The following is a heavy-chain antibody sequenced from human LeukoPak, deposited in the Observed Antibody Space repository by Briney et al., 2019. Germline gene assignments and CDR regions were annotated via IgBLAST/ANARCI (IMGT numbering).Heavy chain of an antibody. CDR2: IYTSGST. CDR1: GGSISSYY. V-gene: IGHV4-4*07. J-gene: IGHJ4*02. CDR3: ARGYSGYDPTYFDY. D-gene: IGHD5-12*01. Sequence: SETLSLTCTVSGGSISSYYWSWIRQPAGKGLEWIGRIYTSGSTKYNPSLKSRVTISGDTSKKQFSLKLSSVTAADTAVYYCARGYSGYDPTYFDYWGQGTLVTVSS.